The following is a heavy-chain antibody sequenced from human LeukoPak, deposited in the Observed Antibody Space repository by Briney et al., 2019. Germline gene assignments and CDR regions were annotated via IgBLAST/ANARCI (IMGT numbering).Heavy chain of an antibody. CDR3: ARVGGYKFGQLGFDH. CDR1: GFIFTTYY. V-gene: IGHV1-46*01. Sequence: ASVKVSCKASGFIFTTYYIHWVRQAPGQGLEWMGMINPSGGSTNYAQNYQGRVTMTRDTSTSTVYMELSSLKSEDTAVYYCARVGGYKFGQLGFDHWGQGILVTVSS. J-gene: IGHJ4*02. CDR2: INPSGGST. D-gene: IGHD1-1*01.